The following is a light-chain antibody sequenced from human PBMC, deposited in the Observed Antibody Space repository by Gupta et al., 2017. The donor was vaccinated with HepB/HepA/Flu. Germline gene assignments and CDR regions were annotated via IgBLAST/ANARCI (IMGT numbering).Light chain of an antibody. V-gene: IGKV1-33*01. Sequence: DIQMTQSPSSLSASVGDRVTITCQASQDISNYLNWYQQKPGKAPKLLIYDASNLETGVPSRFSGSGSGTDFTFTISSLQPEDIATYYCQQYDNLLFTFGPGTXVDIK. CDR2: DAS. CDR1: QDISNY. CDR3: QQYDNLLFT. J-gene: IGKJ3*01.